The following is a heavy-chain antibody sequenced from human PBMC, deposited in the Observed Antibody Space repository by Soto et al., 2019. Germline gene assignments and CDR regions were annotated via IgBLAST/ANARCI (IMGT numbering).Heavy chain of an antibody. Sequence: ASVKVSWKASGYTFSSYDISWVRQASGQGLEWMGWVNPNSNETDYAQKFQGRVTMTGNTSIRTAYMELRSLRSDDTAVYYCVRSGRRSGIDYWGQGTLVTVSS. D-gene: IGHD5-12*01. V-gene: IGHV1-8*01. CDR1: GYTFSSYD. CDR2: VNPNSNET. CDR3: VRSGRRSGIDY. J-gene: IGHJ4*02.